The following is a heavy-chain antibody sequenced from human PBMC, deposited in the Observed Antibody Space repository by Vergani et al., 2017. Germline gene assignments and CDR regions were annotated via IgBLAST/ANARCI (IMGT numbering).Heavy chain of an antibody. CDR3: ASAAEGYDSSGYYPYYFDY. Sequence: VQLVESGGGLVQPGGSLRLSCAASGFTFSSYGMHWVRTATGKGLEWVAVISYVGSNKYYADSVKGRFTISRANSKNTLYLQMNSLRAEDAAVYSCASAAEGYDSSGYYPYYFDYWGQGTLVTVSS. CDR2: ISYVGSNK. D-gene: IGHD3-22*01. V-gene: IGHV3-30*03. J-gene: IGHJ4*02. CDR1: GFTFSSYG.